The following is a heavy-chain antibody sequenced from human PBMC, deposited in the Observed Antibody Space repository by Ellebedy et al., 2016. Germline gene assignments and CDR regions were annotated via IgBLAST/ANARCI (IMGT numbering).Heavy chain of an antibody. D-gene: IGHD6-19*01. CDR2: TYYRSKWYN. J-gene: IGHJ5*02. V-gene: IGHV6-1*01. CDR1: GDSVSSNSAA. Sequence: SETLSLXXAISGDSVSSNSAAWNWIRQSPSRGLEWLGRTYYRSKWYNDYAVSVKSRITTNPDTSKNQFSLQLNSVTPEDTAVYYCARDRGSGWLGDNWFDPWGQGTLVTVSS. CDR3: ARDRGSGWLGDNWFDP.